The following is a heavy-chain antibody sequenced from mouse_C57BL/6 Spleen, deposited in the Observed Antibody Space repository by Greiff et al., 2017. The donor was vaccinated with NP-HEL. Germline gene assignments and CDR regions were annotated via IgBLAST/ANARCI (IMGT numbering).Heavy chain of an antibody. CDR2: IRNKANGYTT. J-gene: IGHJ1*03. V-gene: IGHV7-3*01. D-gene: IGHD1-1*01. Sequence: EVKLVVSGGGLVQPGGSLSLSCAASGFTFTDYYMSWVRQPPGKALEWLGFIRNKANGYTTEYSAYVKGRFTITRDNSTSILYLQMNALRAEDSATYYCARAYYYGSSSHFDVWGTGTTVTVSS. CDR3: ARAYYYGSSSHFDV. CDR1: GFTFTDYY.